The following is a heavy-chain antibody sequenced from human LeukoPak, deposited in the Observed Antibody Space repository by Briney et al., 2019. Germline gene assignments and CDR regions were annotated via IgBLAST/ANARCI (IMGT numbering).Heavy chain of an antibody. Sequence: SETLSLTCAVSGNSISDTYYWGWIRQPPGKDLEWIGSIYNSGSTHYNPSLKSRVTISVDTSKSQFSLKLSSVTAADTAVYYCARNSSGNYFDYWGQGTLVTVSS. J-gene: IGHJ4*02. CDR1: GNSISDTYY. CDR3: ARNSSGNYFDY. V-gene: IGHV4-38-2*01. CDR2: IYNSGST. D-gene: IGHD1-26*01.